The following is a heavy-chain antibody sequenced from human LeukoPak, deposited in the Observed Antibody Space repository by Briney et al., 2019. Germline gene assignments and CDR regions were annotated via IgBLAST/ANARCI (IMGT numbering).Heavy chain of an antibody. CDR3: ARIYYHSSGSLDF. CDR2: MCNDGTT. D-gene: IGHD3-22*01. V-gene: IGHV4-59*11. J-gene: IGHJ4*02. Sequence: SETLSLTCAVSGGSISSHCWTWIRQPPGKGLDWIAYMCNDGTTDSNPSLKSRLTMSLDTSKNQFFLDLRSVTAADTAVYYCARIYYHSSGSLDFWGQGTLVTVSS. CDR1: GGSISSHC.